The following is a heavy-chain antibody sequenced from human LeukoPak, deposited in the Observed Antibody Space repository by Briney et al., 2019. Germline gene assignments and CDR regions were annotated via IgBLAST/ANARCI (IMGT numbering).Heavy chain of an antibody. Sequence: ASVTVSCKASGYTFTSYGISWVRQAPGQGLEWMGWISAYNGNTNYAQKLQGRVTMTTETSTSTAYMELRSLRSDDTAVYYCARGLISPGYYYYYYGMDVWGKGTTVTVSS. J-gene: IGHJ6*04. CDR2: ISAYNGNT. V-gene: IGHV1-18*04. D-gene: IGHD2-15*01. CDR1: GYTFTSYG. CDR3: ARGLISPGYYYYYYGMDV.